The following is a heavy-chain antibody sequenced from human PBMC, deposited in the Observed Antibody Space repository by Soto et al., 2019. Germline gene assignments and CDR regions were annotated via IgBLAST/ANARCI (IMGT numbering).Heavy chain of an antibody. CDR3: ARDTADYYDSSGYYRTYYYYGMDV. D-gene: IGHD3-22*01. CDR2: IKQDGSEK. V-gene: IGHV3-7*01. Sequence: PGGSLRLSCAASGFTFSSYWMSWVRQAPGKGLEWVANIKQDGSEKYYVDSVKGRFTISRDNAKNSLYLQMNSLRAEDTAVYYCARDTADYYDSSGYYRTYYYYGMDVWGQGTTVTVSS. CDR1: GFTFSSYW. J-gene: IGHJ6*02.